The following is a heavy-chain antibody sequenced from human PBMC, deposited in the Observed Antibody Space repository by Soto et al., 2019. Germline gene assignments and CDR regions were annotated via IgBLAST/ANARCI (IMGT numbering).Heavy chain of an antibody. CDR3: ARHMESAGDDY. D-gene: IGHD3-16*01. CDR2: IDPADSYT. V-gene: IGHV5-10-1*01. Sequence: GESLKISCKGSGYTFTSHWISWVRQMPGKGLEWMGRIDPADSYTNYSPSFQGHVTISADKSISTAYLQWSSLKASDTAIYYCARHMESAGDDYWGQGTLVTVSS. J-gene: IGHJ4*02. CDR1: GYTFTSHW.